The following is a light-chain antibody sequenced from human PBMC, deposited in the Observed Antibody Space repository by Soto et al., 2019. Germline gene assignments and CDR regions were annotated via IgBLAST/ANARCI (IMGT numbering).Light chain of an antibody. J-gene: IGKJ5*01. CDR2: LAS. V-gene: IGKV2-28*01. CDR1: RSLLQSNGNNH. CDR3: LQAAQSPLT. Sequence: EIVLTQSPLSLPVTPGEPASISCRSSRSLLQSNGNNHVDWYLQRPGQSPQLLLYLASSRASGVPDRFSGSGSGTEFSLEISRVEAEDVGVYYCLQAAQSPLTFGQGTRLEIK.